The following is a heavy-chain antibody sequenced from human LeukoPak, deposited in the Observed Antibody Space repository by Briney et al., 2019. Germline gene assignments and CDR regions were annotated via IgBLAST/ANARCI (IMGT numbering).Heavy chain of an antibody. CDR3: AKHSSGWSYFDY. CDR1: GFTFSSYA. J-gene: IGHJ4*02. Sequence: PGGSLRLSCAASGFTFSSYAMSWVRQAPGKGLVWVSVISGSGGSTFYADSVKGRFTISRDNSKNTLYLQMNSLRAEDTAVYYCAKHSSGWSYFDYWGQGTLVTVSS. D-gene: IGHD6-19*01. V-gene: IGHV3-23*01. CDR2: ISGSGGST.